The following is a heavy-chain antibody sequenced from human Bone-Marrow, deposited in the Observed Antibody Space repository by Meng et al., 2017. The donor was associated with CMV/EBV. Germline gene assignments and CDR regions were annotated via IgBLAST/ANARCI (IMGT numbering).Heavy chain of an antibody. V-gene: IGHV3-21*04. CDR3: AREDAHKENA. CDR2: ISATSTYI. Sequence: GESLKISCAASGFTFSSYSMNWVRQAPGKGLEWVSSISATSTYIYYADSVKGRFTISRDNAKNSLYLQMNSLRAEDTAVYYCAREDAHKENAWGQGTLVTVSS. J-gene: IGHJ5*02. CDR1: GFTFSSYS.